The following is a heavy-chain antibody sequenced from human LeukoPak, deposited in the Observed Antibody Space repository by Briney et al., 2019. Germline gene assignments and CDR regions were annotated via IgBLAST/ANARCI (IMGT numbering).Heavy chain of an antibody. CDR3: ARISWVCSSTSCSNGAFDI. D-gene: IGHD2-2*01. Sequence: SETLSLTCAVYGGSFSGYYWGWIRQPPGKGLEWIGGIYHSGSTYYNPSLKSRVTISVDTSKNQFSLKLSSVTAADTAVYYCARISWVCSSTSCSNGAFDIWGQGTMVTVSS. J-gene: IGHJ3*02. CDR1: GGSFSGYY. V-gene: IGHV4-34*01. CDR2: IYHSGST.